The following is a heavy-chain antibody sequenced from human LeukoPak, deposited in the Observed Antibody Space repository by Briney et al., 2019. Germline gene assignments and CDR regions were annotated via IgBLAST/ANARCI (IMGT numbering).Heavy chain of an antibody. Sequence: PGGSLRLSCAASGFTFSSYSMTWVRQAPGKGLEWVSYISISSDSIYYADSVKGRFTISRDNARNSLYLQMNSLRAEDTAVYYCASYDYGGNSGGFDYWGQGTLVTVSS. CDR3: ASYDYGGNSGGFDY. D-gene: IGHD4-23*01. CDR2: ISISSDSI. CDR1: GFTFSSYS. J-gene: IGHJ4*02. V-gene: IGHV3-48*01.